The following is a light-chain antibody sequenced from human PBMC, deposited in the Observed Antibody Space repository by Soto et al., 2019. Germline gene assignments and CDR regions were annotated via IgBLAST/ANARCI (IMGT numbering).Light chain of an antibody. J-gene: IGKJ4*01. CDR3: QQNNKWPPVT. CDR2: GGY. V-gene: IGKV3-15*01. Sequence: EVVMTQSPATVSVSPGEGVTLSCRASQTISNDLAWYQQKPGQAPRLLIYGGYYRATDVPASFSGGGSGTEFTLNISSLQSEDFAFYYCQQNNKWPPVTFGGGTKVEIK. CDR1: QTISND.